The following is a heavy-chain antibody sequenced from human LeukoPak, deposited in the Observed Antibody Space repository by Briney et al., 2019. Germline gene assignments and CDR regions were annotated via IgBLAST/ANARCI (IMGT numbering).Heavy chain of an antibody. Sequence: PSQTLSLTCTVSGGSISSGGYYWSWIRQPPGKGLKWIGYIYHSGSTYYNPSLKSRVTISVDRSKNQFSLKLSSVTAADTAVYYCARHRVLDAFDIWGQGTMVTVSS. CDR2: IYHSGST. V-gene: IGHV4-30-2*01. CDR3: ARHRVLDAFDI. J-gene: IGHJ3*02. CDR1: GGSISSGGYY. D-gene: IGHD2/OR15-2a*01.